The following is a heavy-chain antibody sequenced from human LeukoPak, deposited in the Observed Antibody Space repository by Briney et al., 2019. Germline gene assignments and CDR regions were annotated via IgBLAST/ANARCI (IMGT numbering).Heavy chain of an antibody. D-gene: IGHD3-10*01. Sequence: GWVRQAPGKGLEWIGSIYYSGSTYYNPSLKSRVTISVDTSKNQFSLKLSSVTAADTAVYYCARDSPYYYGSGSLSWGQGTLVTVSS. V-gene: IGHV4-39*07. CDR2: IYYSGST. J-gene: IGHJ4*02. CDR3: ARDSPYYYGSGSLS.